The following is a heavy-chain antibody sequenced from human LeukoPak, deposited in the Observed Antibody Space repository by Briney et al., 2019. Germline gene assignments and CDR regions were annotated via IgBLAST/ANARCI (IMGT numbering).Heavy chain of an antibody. CDR2: MNPNSGNT. D-gene: IGHD2-2*01. CDR3: ARRRLYCSSTSCHTYNWFDP. CDR1: GYTFTSYD. Sequence: GASVKVSCKASGYTFTSYDINWVRQATGQGLEWMGWMNPNSGNTGYAQKFQGGVTMTRNTSISTAYMELSSLRSEDTAVYYCARRRLYCSSTSCHTYNWFDPWGQGTLVTVSS. V-gene: IGHV1-8*01. J-gene: IGHJ5*02.